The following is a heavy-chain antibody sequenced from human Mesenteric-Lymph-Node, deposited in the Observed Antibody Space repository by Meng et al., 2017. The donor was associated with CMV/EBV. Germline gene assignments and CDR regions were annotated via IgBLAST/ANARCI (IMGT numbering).Heavy chain of an antibody. Sequence: SETLSLTCTVSGGSVSSGSYYWSWIRQPPGKGLEWIGYVYSSGSTNYNPSLESRVTISVDASRNEFSLTLTSVTTADTAVYYCARDHRPLWFDPWGQGTLVTVSS. V-gene: IGHV4-61*01. CDR3: ARDHRPLWFDP. CDR2: VYSSGST. J-gene: IGHJ5*02. CDR1: GGSVSSGSYY.